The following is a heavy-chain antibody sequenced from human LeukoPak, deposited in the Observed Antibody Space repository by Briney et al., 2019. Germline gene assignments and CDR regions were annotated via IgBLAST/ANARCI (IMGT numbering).Heavy chain of an antibody. D-gene: IGHD3-22*01. CDR1: RFTFSSYG. J-gene: IGHJ4*02. CDR2: ISGSGGST. V-gene: IGHV3-23*01. CDR3: AKSSYYDASGYYREYYFDY. Sequence: PGGSLRLSCAASRFTFSSYGMSWVRQAPGKGLEWVSSISGSGGSTYYADSVKGRFTISRDNSKNTLYLQMNSLRDEDTAVYYCAKSSYYDASGYYREYYFDYWGQGTLATVSS.